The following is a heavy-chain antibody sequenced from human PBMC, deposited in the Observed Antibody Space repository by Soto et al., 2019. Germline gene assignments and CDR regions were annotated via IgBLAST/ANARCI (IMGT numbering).Heavy chain of an antibody. CDR2: IYYSGST. V-gene: IGHV4-59*01. D-gene: IGHD3-22*01. J-gene: IGHJ4*02. CDR3: ARRGGSGYDY. Sequence: RQPPGKGLEWIGYIYYSGSTNYNPSLKSRVTISVDTSKNQFSLKLSSVTAADTAVYYCARRGGSGYDYWGQGTLVSVSS.